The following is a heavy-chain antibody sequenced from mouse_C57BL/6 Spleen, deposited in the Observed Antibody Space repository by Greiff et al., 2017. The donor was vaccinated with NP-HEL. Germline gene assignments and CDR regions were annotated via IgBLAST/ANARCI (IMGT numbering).Heavy chain of an antibody. V-gene: IGHV3-6*01. J-gene: IGHJ4*01. CDR1: GYSITSGYY. CDR3: AREEDGPMDY. Sequence: EVKLMESGPGLVKPSQSLSLTCSVTGYSITSGYYWNWIRQFPGNKLEWMGYISYDGSNNYNPSLKNRISITRDTSKNQFFLKLNSVTTEDTATYYCAREEDGPMDYWGQGTSVTVSS. D-gene: IGHD1-1*01. CDR2: ISYDGSN.